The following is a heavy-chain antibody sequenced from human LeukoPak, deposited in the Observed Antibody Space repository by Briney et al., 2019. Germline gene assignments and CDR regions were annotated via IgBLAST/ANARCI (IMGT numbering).Heavy chain of an antibody. D-gene: IGHD3-10*01. CDR3: VKDRTGTYTLDY. Sequence: GGSLRLSSAASGFTFSSYDMNWVRQAPAKGLEWVSSISTSSDYINYADSVKGRFTISRDNSKNTLNLQMNSLRAEDTAVYYCVKDRTGTYTLDYWGQGTLVTVSS. CDR2: ISTSSDYI. J-gene: IGHJ4*02. V-gene: IGHV3-21*01. CDR1: GFTFSSYD.